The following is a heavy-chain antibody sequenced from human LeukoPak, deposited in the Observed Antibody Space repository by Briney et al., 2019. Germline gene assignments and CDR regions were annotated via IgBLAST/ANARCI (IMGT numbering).Heavy chain of an antibody. CDR2: IKQDGSEK. D-gene: IGHD7-27*01. CDR3: ARVTGEHYYYYMDV. J-gene: IGHJ6*03. V-gene: IGHV3-7*01. CDR1: GFTFSNYW. Sequence: GGSLRLSCAASGFTFSNYWMSWVRQAPGRGLEGVANIKQDGSEKYYVDSVKGRFTISRDNAKNSLYLQMNSLRAEDTAVYYCARVTGEHYYYYMDVWGKGTTVTVSS.